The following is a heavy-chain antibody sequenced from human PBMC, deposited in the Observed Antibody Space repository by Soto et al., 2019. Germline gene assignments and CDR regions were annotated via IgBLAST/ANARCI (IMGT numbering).Heavy chain of an antibody. CDR3: AREWLLDY. J-gene: IGHJ4*02. D-gene: IGHD5-12*01. CDR2: TSHDGSNK. V-gene: IGHV3-30-3*01. CDR1: GFTFNNYA. Sequence: QVQLVESGGGVVQPGRSLRLSCAASGFTFNNYAMHWVRQAPGKGLEWVAGTSHDGSNKYYADSVKGRFTISRDNSKNTLYLQMNCLRGEDTAVYYCAREWLLDYWGQGTLVTVSS.